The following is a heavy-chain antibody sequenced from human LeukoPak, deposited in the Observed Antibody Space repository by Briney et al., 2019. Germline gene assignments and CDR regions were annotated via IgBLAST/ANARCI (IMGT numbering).Heavy chain of an antibody. V-gene: IGHV3-48*03. D-gene: IGHD1-26*01. CDR2: ISSSGSTI. J-gene: IGHJ6*03. CDR1: GFTFSSYE. Sequence: GGSLRLSCAASGFTFSSYEMNWVRQAPGKGLEWVSYISSSGSTIYYADSVKGRFTISSDNAKNSLYLQMNSLRAEDTAVYYCARGAGSGADYYYYYYMDVWGKGTTVTVSS. CDR3: ARGAGSGADYYYYYYMDV.